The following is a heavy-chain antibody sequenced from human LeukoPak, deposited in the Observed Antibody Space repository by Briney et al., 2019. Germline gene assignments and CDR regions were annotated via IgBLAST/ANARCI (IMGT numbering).Heavy chain of an antibody. CDR2: IYTSGST. J-gene: IGHJ5*02. Sequence: PSDTLSLTRTVSGGSISSYYWSWIRQPAGKGLEWIGRIYTSGSTNYNPSLKSRVTMSVDTSKNQFSLKLSSVTAADTAVYYCAAIYGDYVFERWGQGTLVTVSS. V-gene: IGHV4-4*07. D-gene: IGHD4-17*01. CDR1: GGSISSYY. CDR3: AAIYGDYVFER.